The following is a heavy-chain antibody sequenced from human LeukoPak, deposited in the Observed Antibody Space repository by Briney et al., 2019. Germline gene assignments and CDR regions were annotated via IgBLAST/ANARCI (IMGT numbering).Heavy chain of an antibody. Sequence: GGSLRLSCAASGFTFSSYSMNWVRQAPGKGLEWVSIISSGSSAIFSADALKGRFTISRDNAKNSLFLQMNSLSAEDTAVYYCGRAGPATKDHFIDVWGKGTTVTVSS. CDR3: GRAGPATKDHFIDV. J-gene: IGHJ6*03. CDR2: ISSGSSAI. D-gene: IGHD2-2*01. V-gene: IGHV3-21*01. CDR1: GFTFSSYS.